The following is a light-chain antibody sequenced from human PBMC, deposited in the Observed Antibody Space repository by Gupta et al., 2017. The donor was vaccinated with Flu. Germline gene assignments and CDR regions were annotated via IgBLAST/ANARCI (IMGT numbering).Light chain of an antibody. CDR1: ENIGTY. J-gene: IGKJ4*01. Sequence: EIVLTQSPVTLSLSPGETATLSCRASENIGTYLSWFQQTPGQAPRLLIYHASNRATGIPARFSGSGSGTDFTLTISSLEAEDSASYYCQQRNVWPLTFGRGTKVETK. CDR3: QQRNVWPLT. CDR2: HAS. V-gene: IGKV3-11*01.